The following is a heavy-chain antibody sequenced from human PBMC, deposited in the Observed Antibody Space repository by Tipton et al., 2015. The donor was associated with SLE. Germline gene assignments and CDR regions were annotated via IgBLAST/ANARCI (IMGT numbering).Heavy chain of an antibody. CDR2: INHSGST. V-gene: IGHV4-34*01. CDR1: GGSFSGYY. J-gene: IGHJ4*02. CDR3: ARDLAARGGHYFDY. Sequence: TLSLTCAVYGGSFSGYYWSWIRQPPGQGLEWVGEINHSGSTNYNPSLKSRVTISVDTSKNQFSLKLSSVTAADTAVYYCARDLAARGGHYFDYWGQGTLVTASS. D-gene: IGHD6-6*01.